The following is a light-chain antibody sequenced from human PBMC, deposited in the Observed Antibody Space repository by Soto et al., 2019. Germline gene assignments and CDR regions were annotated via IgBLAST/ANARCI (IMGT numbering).Light chain of an antibody. CDR1: SSDVGGYNY. Sequence: QSALTQPASVSGSPGQSITISCTGTSSDVGGYNYVSWYQQHPDKAPKLMIYGVSDRPSGVSNRFSGSKSGNTASLTISGLQSEDEADYYCTSYTPTGALVFGSGTKLTVL. J-gene: IGLJ3*02. CDR3: TSYTPTGALV. CDR2: GVS. V-gene: IGLV2-14*01.